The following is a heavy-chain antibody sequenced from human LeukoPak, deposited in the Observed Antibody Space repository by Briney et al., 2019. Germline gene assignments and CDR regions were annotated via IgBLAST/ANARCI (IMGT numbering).Heavy chain of an antibody. V-gene: IGHV4-34*01. J-gene: IGHJ4*02. D-gene: IGHD5-18*01. CDR2: INHSGST. CDR3: ASRTDMVTWAY. CDR1: GGSFSGYY. Sequence: PSETLSLTCAVYGGSFSGYYWSWIRHPPRKGLEWIGEINHSGSTNYNPSLKSRVTISVDTSKNQCSLKLSSVKATDTAVYYCASRTDMVTWAYWGQGTLVTVSS.